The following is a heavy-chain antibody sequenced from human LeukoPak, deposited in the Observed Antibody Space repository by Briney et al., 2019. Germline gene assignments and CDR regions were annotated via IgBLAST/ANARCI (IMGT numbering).Heavy chain of an antibody. CDR2: IKAKAHGGTI. Sequence: GGSLRLSCAASGFTFINAWMAWVRQAPGKGLEWVGRIKAKAHGGTIEYAAPVKGRFTISRNDSKNTLYLQMNSLKTEDTAVYYCTTDGVGVEGATYDNWGQGTLVAVSS. D-gene: IGHD1-26*01. J-gene: IGHJ4*02. CDR3: TTDGVGVEGATYDN. CDR1: GFTFINAW. V-gene: IGHV3-15*01.